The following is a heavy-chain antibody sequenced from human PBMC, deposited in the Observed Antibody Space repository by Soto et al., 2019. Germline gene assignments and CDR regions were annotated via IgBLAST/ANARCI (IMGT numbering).Heavy chain of an antibody. Sequence: QITLKESGPTLVKPTQTLTLTCSFSGFSLTTDGEGVGWVRQTPGEALEWLALIYWDDDERYSPSLKTRLTNNKDTSKSSVVLSMTNLAPMDTATYYRAHARNLITEYAQVGDFDSWGQGTLVTVSS. CDR1: GFSLTTDGEG. CDR2: IYWDDDE. V-gene: IGHV2-5*02. J-gene: IGHJ4*02. D-gene: IGHD3-10*01. CDR3: AHARNLITEYAQVGDFDS.